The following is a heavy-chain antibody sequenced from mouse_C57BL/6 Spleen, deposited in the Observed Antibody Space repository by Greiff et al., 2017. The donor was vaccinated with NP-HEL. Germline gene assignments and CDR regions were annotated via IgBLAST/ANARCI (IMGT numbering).Heavy chain of an antibody. J-gene: IGHJ4*01. CDR1: GYAFSSSW. D-gene: IGHD1-1*01. CDR2: IYPGDGDT. CDR3: ARGDYYGSREYARDY. V-gene: IGHV1-82*01. Sequence: QVQLQQSGPELVKPGASVKISCKASGYAFSSSWMNWVKQRPGKGLEWIGRIYPGDGDTNYNGKFKGKATLTADKSSSTAYMQLSSLTSEDSAVYFCARGDYYGSREYARDYWGQGTSVTVSS.